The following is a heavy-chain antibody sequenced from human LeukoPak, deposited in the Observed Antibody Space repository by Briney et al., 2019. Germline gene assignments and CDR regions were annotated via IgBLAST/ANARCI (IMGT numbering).Heavy chain of an antibody. CDR3: ARGGSSSWYPNFDY. V-gene: IGHV3-23*01. Sequence: GGSLRLSCAASGFTFSSYAMTWVRQAPGKGLEWVSIISGASGGSAYYADSVKGRFTISRDNSKNTLYLQMNSLRAEDTALYYCARGGSSSWYPNFDYWGQGTLVTVSS. D-gene: IGHD6-13*01. CDR2: ISGASGGSA. J-gene: IGHJ4*02. CDR1: GFTFSSYA.